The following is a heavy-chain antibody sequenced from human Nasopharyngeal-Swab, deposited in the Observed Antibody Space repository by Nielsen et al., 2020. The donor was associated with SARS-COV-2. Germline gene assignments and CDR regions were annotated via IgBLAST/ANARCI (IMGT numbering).Heavy chain of an antibody. J-gene: IGHJ6*03. CDR1: GYTFTSYA. Sequence: ASVTVSCKASGYTFTSYAMHWVGQAPGQRLEWMGWINAGNGNTKYSQKFQGRVTITRDTSASTAYMELSSLRSEDTAVYYCARDDSSGWYGYYYYMDVWGKGTTVTVSS. CDR2: INAGNGNT. D-gene: IGHD6-19*01. V-gene: IGHV1-3*01. CDR3: ARDDSSGWYGYYYYMDV.